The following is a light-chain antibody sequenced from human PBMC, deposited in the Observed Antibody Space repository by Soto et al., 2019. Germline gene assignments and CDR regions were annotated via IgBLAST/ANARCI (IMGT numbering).Light chain of an antibody. CDR2: EAS. Sequence: DIQMTQSPSTLSASIGDRVTITCRASQSISSRLAWYQQKPGKAPKLLIHEASSLESGVPSRFSGSGSETEFTLTISSLQPEDFATYYCQQYNSYPLTFGGGTKVEIK. CDR3: QQYNSYPLT. V-gene: IGKV1-5*03. J-gene: IGKJ4*01. CDR1: QSISSR.